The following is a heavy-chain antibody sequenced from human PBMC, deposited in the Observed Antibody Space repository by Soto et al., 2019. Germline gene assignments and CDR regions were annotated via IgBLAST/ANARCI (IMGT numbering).Heavy chain of an antibody. Sequence: GSLRLSSAASGXTFSSYSMSWVRQAPGKGLEWVSAIIGSGGSTYYADSVKGLFTISRDNSKNTMYLQMNSLRDEDTAVYYCAKGYYDSSGYYENYFDYWGQGTLVTVSS. V-gene: IGHV3-23*01. J-gene: IGHJ4*02. CDR3: AKGYYDSSGYYENYFDY. CDR1: GXTFSSYS. CDR2: IIGSGGST. D-gene: IGHD3-22*01.